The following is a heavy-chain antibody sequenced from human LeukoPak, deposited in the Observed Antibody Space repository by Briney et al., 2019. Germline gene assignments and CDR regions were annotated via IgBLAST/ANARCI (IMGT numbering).Heavy chain of an antibody. CDR2: IRYDGSNK. J-gene: IGHJ4*02. V-gene: IGHV3-30*02. CDR3: ARGYSSSSPTLDFDY. Sequence: PGGSLRLSCVASGFTFNNYAMHWVRQAPGKGLEWVAFIRYDGSNKYYADSVKGRFTISRDNSKNTLYLQMNSLRAEDTAVYYCARGYSSSSPTLDFDYWGQGTLVTVSS. D-gene: IGHD6-6*01. CDR1: GFTFNNYA.